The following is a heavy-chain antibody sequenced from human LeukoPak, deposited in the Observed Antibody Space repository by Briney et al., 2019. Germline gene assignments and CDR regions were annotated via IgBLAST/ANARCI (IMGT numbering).Heavy chain of an antibody. Sequence: GGSLRLSCAASGFTFRSYGIHWVRQAPDKGLEWVTVISYDGGNKYYSDSVKGRFTISRDNSKNTLYLQMNSLRAEDTAVYYCAKDLGLGDMIVVVIFDYWGQGTLVTVSS. CDR3: AKDLGLGDMIVVVIFDY. CDR1: GFTFRSYG. D-gene: IGHD3-22*01. CDR2: ISYDGGNK. J-gene: IGHJ4*02. V-gene: IGHV3-30*18.